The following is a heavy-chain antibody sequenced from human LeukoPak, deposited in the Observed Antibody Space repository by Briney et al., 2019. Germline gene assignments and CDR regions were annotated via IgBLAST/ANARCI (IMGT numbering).Heavy chain of an antibody. CDR1: GYTFTSYG. CDR3: ARADYGHYHLIWFDP. D-gene: IGHD4-17*01. V-gene: IGHV1-18*01. J-gene: IGHJ5*02. Sequence: ASVKVSCKASGYTFTSYGISWVRQAPGQGLEWMGWISAYNGNTNYAQKLQGRVTMTTDTSTSTAYMELRSLRSDDTAVYCCARADYGHYHLIWFDPWGQGTLVTTSS. CDR2: ISAYNGNT.